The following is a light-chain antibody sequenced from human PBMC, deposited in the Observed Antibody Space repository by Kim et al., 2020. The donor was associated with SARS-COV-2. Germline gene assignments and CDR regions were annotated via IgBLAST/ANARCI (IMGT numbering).Light chain of an antibody. CDR2: SIS. CDR3: QYYDMSLST. CDR1: RNVDNNY. V-gene: IGKV3-20*01. J-gene: IGKJ2*01. Sequence: EVVLTQSPGTLSLSPGETATLSCRASRNVDNNYLAWYQQRPGQAPRLLIYSISKRATGIPDRFSGSGSGTDFTLTISRLEPEDFVVYFCQYYDMSLSTFGQGTKLEIK.